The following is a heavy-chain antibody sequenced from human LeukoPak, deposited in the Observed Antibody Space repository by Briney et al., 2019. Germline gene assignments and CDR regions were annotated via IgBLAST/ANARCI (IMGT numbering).Heavy chain of an antibody. CDR3: ARAGRTKYYYGSGSPQGNWFDP. J-gene: IGHJ5*02. D-gene: IGHD3-10*01. CDR2: INHSGST. CDR1: GGSFSGYY. V-gene: IGHV4-34*01. Sequence: PSETLSLTCAVYGGSFSGYYWSWIRQAPGRGLEWIGEINHSGSTNYNPSLKSRVTISVDTSTNQFSLKLSSVTAADTAVYYCARAGRTKYYYGSGSPQGNWFDPWGQGTLVTVSS.